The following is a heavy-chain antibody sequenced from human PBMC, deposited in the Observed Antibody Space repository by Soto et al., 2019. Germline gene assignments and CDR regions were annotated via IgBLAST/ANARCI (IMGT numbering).Heavy chain of an antibody. CDR3: ARDGADLRSGYCSGGSCYDNLYYYYGMDV. CDR1: GFTFSSYA. V-gene: IGHV3-30-3*01. D-gene: IGHD2-15*01. Sequence: PGGSLRLSCAASGFTFSSYAMHWVRQAPGKGLEWVAVISYDGSNKYYADSVKGRFTISRDNSKNTLYLQMNSLRAEDTAVYYCARDGADLRSGYCSGGSCYDNLYYYYGMDVWGQGTTVTVS. J-gene: IGHJ6*02. CDR2: ISYDGSNK.